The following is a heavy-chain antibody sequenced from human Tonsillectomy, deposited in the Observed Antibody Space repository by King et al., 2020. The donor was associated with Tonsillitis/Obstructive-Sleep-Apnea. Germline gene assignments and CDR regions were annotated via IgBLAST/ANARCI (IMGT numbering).Heavy chain of an antibody. CDR3: ARNGGYYPFDY. CDR1: GDSISSRY. J-gene: IGHJ4*02. Sequence: VQLQESGPGLVRPSETLSLTCNVSGDSISSRYWSWIRQPPGKGLEWIGYISKSGGTNYNPSLKSRVTISVDMSKNQFSLKLSSVTAADTAVYYCARNGGYYPFDYWGQGTRGTVSS. V-gene: IGHV4-59*11. D-gene: IGHD3-22*01. CDR2: ISKSGGT.